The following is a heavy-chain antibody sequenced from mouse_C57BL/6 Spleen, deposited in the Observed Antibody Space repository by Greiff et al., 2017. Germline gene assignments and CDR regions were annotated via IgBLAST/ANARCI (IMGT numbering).Heavy chain of an antibody. Sequence: VQLQQSGAELVRPGASVKLSCTASGFNIKDDYMHWVKQRPEQGLEWIGWIDPENGDTEYASKFQGKATITADTSSNTAYLQLSSLTSEDTAVYYCTTPDYDRGYAMDYWGQGTSVTVSS. CDR2: IDPENGDT. V-gene: IGHV14-4*01. J-gene: IGHJ4*01. CDR1: GFNIKDDY. D-gene: IGHD2-4*01. CDR3: TTPDYDRGYAMDY.